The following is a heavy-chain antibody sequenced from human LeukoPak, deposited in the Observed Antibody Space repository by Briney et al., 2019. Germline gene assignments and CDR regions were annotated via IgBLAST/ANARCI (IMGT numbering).Heavy chain of an antibody. CDR3: ARGRLRQGWFDP. CDR2: ISSSGSTI. D-gene: IGHD4-17*01. CDR1: GFTFSSYE. J-gene: IGHJ5*02. Sequence: GGSLRLSCAASGFTFSSYEMNWVRQAPGEGLEWVSYISSSGSTIYYADSVKGRFTISRDNAKNSLYLQMNSLRAEDTAVYYCARGRLRQGWFDPWGQGTLVTVSS. V-gene: IGHV3-48*03.